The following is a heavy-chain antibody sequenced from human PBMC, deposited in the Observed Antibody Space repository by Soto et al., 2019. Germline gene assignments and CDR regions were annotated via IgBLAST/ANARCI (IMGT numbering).Heavy chain of an antibody. V-gene: IGHV1-2*02. J-gene: IGHJ1*01. CDR3: ARDQYYYDSSGYSLAEYFQH. D-gene: IGHD3-22*01. Sequence: GASLKVSCKASGYTFTGYYMHWVRQAPGQGLEWMGWINPNSGGTNYAQKFQGRVTMTRDTSISTAYMELSRLRSDDTAVYYCARDQYYYDSSGYSLAEYFQHWGQGTLVTVSS. CDR2: INPNSGGT. CDR1: GYTFTGYY.